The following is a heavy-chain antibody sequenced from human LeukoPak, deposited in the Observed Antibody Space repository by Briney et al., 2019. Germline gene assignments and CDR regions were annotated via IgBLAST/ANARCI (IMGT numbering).Heavy chain of an antibody. Sequence: GGSLRLSCAASGFTFSSYAMHWVRQAPGKGLEWVAGISYDGSNKYYADSVKGRFTISRDNSKNTLYLQMNSLRAEDTAVYYCARARYSSSWQPPLDAFDIWGQGTMVTVSS. D-gene: IGHD6-13*01. V-gene: IGHV3-30*04. CDR1: GFTFSSYA. CDR2: ISYDGSNK. J-gene: IGHJ3*02. CDR3: ARARYSSSWQPPLDAFDI.